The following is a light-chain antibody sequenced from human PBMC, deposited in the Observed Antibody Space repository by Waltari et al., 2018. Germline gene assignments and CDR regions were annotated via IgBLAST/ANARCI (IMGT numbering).Light chain of an antibody. Sequence: QAALTQPRSVSGSPGQSVTISCTGTSSDIGAYNYVSWYQQHPDTATKVLISEVNSRPSGVSVRVSGSKSGNTASLFISGLQAEDEADYYCSSYAGSDTLVFGGGTRLTVL. V-gene: IGLV2-14*01. J-gene: IGLJ2*01. CDR3: SSYAGSDTLV. CDR2: EVN. CDR1: SSDIGAYNY.